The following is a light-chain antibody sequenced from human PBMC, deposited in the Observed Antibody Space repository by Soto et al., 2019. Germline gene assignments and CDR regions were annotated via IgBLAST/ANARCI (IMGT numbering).Light chain of an antibody. CDR2: DVN. V-gene: IGLV2-14*03. Sequence: QSALTQPASVSGSPGQSSVISCTGTSSDVAGYNFVSWYQQHPGKAPKLMIFDVNHRPSGVSNRFSGSKSGNTASLTISGLLAEDEADYYCCSYSGSSTLVVFGGGTKLTVL. J-gene: IGLJ2*01. CDR3: CSYSGSSTLVV. CDR1: SSDVAGYNF.